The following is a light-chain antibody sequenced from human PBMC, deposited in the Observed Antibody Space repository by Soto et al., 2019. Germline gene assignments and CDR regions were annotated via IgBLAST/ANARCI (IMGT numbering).Light chain of an antibody. CDR1: QGVTTN. Sequence: EILMTQSPATLSVSPGERVTLSCRACQGVTTNFAWYQQKPGQAPRRLIYDASNRATGIPARFSGSGSGTDFTLTISSLEPEDFAVYYCQQRSNWPPTFGPGTKVDI. CDR3: QQRSNWPPT. J-gene: IGKJ3*01. CDR2: DAS. V-gene: IGKV3-11*01.